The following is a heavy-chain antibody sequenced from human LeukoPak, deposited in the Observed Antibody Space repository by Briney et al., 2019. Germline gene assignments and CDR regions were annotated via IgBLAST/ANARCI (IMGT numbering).Heavy chain of an antibody. CDR3: ARDEYSSFSPFDY. Sequence: PGRSLRLSCAASGFTFNIYAMHWVRQAPGQGLEWVAIIYYDGSVKYYADSVKGRFTISRDSSKNTLYLLMNRLRADDTAVYYCARDEYSSFSPFDYWGQGTLVTVSS. CDR1: GFTFNIYA. CDR2: IYYDGSVK. J-gene: IGHJ4*02. V-gene: IGHV3-33*01. D-gene: IGHD6-6*01.